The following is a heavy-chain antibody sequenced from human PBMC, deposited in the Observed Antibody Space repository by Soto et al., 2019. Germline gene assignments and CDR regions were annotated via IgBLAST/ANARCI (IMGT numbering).Heavy chain of an antibody. J-gene: IGHJ4*02. CDR2: IYYSGST. V-gene: IGHV4-39*01. D-gene: IGHD2-15*01. Sequence: SETLSLTCTVSGGSISSSSYYWGWIRQPPGKGLEWIGSIYYSGSTYYNPSLKSRVTISVDTSKNQFSLKLSSVTAADTAVYYCAALVVVAGDVDYWGQGTLVTVSS. CDR1: GGSISSSSYY. CDR3: AALVVVAGDVDY.